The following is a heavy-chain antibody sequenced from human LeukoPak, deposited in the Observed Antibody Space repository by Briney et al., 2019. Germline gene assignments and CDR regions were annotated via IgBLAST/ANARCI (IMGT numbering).Heavy chain of an antibody. J-gene: IGHJ4*02. CDR1: GFTFSSYA. D-gene: IGHD1-26*01. CDR2: ISGSGGST. CDR3: AKDVGKWESLHFFDY. V-gene: IGHV3-23*01. Sequence: PGGSLILSCAASGFTFSSYAMSWVRQAPGKGLEWVSAISGSGGSTYYADSVKGRFTISRDNSKNTLYLQMNSLRAEDTAVYYCAKDVGKWESLHFFDYWGQGTLVTVSS.